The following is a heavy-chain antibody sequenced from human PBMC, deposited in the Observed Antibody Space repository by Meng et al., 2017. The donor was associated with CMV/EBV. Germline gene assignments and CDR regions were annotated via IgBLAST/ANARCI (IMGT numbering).Heavy chain of an antibody. Sequence: GESLKISCAASGFTFSSYAMSWVRQAPGKGLEWVSVIYSGGSSTYYADSVKGRFTISRDNAKNSLYLQMNSLRVEDTAFYYCAREAIVGAASDYWGQGTLVTVSS. V-gene: IGHV3-23*03. J-gene: IGHJ4*02. CDR1: GFTFSSYA. CDR3: AREAIVGAASDY. CDR2: IYSGGSST. D-gene: IGHD1-26*01.